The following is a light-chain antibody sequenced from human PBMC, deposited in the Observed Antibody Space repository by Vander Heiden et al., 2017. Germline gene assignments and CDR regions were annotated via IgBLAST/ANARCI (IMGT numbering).Light chain of an antibody. CDR3: YSTDSSGNHRV. V-gene: IGLV3-10*01. CDR1: ALPKED. Sequence: SYELTQPPSASVSPGQTARITCSGDALPKEDACWYQQKSGQAPALVIYGDTKRPSGIPERFSGSRSGTMATLTISGAQGEDEADYNCYSTDSSGNHRVFGGGTKLTVL. CDR2: GDT. J-gene: IGLJ2*01.